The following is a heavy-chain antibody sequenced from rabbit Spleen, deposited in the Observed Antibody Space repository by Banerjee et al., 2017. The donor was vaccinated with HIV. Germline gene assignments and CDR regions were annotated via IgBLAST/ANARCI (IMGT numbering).Heavy chain of an antibody. Sequence: QEQLTETGGGLVQPGGSLTLSCKASGIDFTNYYITWVRQAPGKGLEWIGIIYPAKGSTDYASWVNGRFTISKASSTTVTLQMTSLTAADTATYFCARNYVNVFDPWGPGTLVTVS. J-gene: IGHJ2*01. D-gene: IGHD1-1*01. V-gene: IGHV1S45*01. CDR2: IYPAKGST. CDR3: ARNYVNVFDP. CDR1: GIDFTNYY.